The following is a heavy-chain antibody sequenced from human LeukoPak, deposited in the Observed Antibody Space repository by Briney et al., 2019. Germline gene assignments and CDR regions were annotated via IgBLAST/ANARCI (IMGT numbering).Heavy chain of an antibody. V-gene: IGHV2-70*04. D-gene: IGHD6-13*01. CDR3: AREQKLVGGWFDP. CDR1: GFALSTSGMR. Sequence: SGPTLVNPTQTLTLTCTFSGFALSTSGMRVSWIRQPPGKALEWLARIDWDDDKFYSTSLKTRLTISKDTSKNQVVLTMTNMDAVDPATYYCAREQKLVGGWFDPWGQGTLVTVSS. CDR2: IDWDDDK. J-gene: IGHJ5*02.